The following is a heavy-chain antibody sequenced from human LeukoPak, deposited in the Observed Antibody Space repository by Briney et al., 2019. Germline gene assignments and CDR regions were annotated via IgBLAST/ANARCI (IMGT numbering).Heavy chain of an antibody. Sequence: PGGSLRLSCAASGFIFSSYWMTWVRQTPGKGLEWVANIKEDGNEIFYVDSVKGRFTISRGNAKNSLYLQMNSLRAEDTAVYYCARSPDGVDYWGQGTLVTVSS. CDR3: ARSPDGVDY. CDR1: GFIFSSYW. D-gene: IGHD3-10*01. CDR2: IKEDGNEI. J-gene: IGHJ4*02. V-gene: IGHV3-7*01.